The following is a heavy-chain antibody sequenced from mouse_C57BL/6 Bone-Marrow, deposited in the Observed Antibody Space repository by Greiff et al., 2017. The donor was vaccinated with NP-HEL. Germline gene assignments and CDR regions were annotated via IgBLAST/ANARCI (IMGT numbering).Heavy chain of an antibody. CDR2: IDPETGGT. D-gene: IGHD1-3*01. Sequence: QVQLKQSGAELVRPGASVTLSCKASGYTFTDYEMHWVQQTPVHGLEWIGAIDPETGGTAYNQKVKGKAILTADKSSSTAYMELRSLTSEDSAVYYCLYLTSWFAYWGQGTLVTVSA. CDR1: GYTFTDYE. CDR3: LYLTSWFAY. V-gene: IGHV1-15*01. J-gene: IGHJ3*01.